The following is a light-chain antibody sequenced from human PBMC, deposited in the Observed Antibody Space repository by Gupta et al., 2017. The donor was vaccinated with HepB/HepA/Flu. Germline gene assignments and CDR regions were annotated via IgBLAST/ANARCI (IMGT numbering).Light chain of an antibody. V-gene: IGKV1-39*01. CDR1: QSISIY. CDR3: QQRYSTART. CDR2: AAS. Sequence: DIQMTQSPSSLSASVGDRVTITCRASQSISIYLNWYQKKPGNAPKLLIYAASSLQSGVPSRCSGSAGGTDFLITISSLQPEVFATYYCQQRYSTARTFGQGTKLEIK. J-gene: IGKJ2*01.